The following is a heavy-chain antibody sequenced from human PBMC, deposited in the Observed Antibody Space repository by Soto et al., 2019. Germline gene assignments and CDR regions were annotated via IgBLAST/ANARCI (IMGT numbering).Heavy chain of an antibody. V-gene: IGHV1-69*13. Sequence: SVKVSCKASGGTFSSYAISWVRQAPGQGLEWMGGIIPIFGTANYAQKFQGRVTITADESTSTAYMELSSLRSEDTAVYYCARPLVVVPAAIPYYYGMDVWGQGTTVTVSS. J-gene: IGHJ6*02. CDR1: GGTFSSYA. CDR3: ARPLVVVPAAIPYYYGMDV. CDR2: IIPIFGTA. D-gene: IGHD2-2*02.